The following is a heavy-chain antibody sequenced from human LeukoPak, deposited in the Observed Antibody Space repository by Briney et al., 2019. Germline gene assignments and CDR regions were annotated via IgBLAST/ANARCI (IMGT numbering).Heavy chain of an antibody. J-gene: IGHJ5*02. CDR1: GFTFTNSA. D-gene: IGHD3-10*01. CDR3: ARAITYFYGSVTYDWFDP. Sequence: GGSLRLSCAASGFTFTNSALSWVRQAPGKGLMWVSRIKSDGSTIYADSVKGRFTISRDNAKNMVYLQMNSLRAEDTAMYYCARAITYFYGSVTYDWFDPWGQGTLVTVSS. CDR2: IKSDGST. V-gene: IGHV3-74*01.